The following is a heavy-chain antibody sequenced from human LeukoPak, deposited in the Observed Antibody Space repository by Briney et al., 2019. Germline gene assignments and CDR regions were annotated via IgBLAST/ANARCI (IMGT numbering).Heavy chain of an antibody. Sequence: QPGGCLRLSCAASGVSFSSYWMHWVRQAPGKGLLWVSRINPDVSRTNYADSVKGRFTISRDNAKNTLYLQMNSLRTEDTAVYYCARGHVSTGQDYWGQGTLVTVSS. J-gene: IGHJ4*02. CDR2: INPDVSRT. V-gene: IGHV3-74*01. D-gene: IGHD1-14*01. CDR3: ARGHVSTGQDY. CDR1: GVSFSSYW.